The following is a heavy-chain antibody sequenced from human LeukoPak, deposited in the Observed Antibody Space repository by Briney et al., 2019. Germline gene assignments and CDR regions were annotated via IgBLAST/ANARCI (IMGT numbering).Heavy chain of an antibody. D-gene: IGHD2-2*01. J-gene: IGHJ3*02. CDR3: ARDVGSTSCYAFDI. CDR2: IYYSGST. Sequence: SETLSLTCTVSGGSISSGGYYWSWIRQPPGKGLEWIGYIYYSGSTYYNPSLKSRVTISVDTSKNQFSLKLSSVTAADTAVYYCARDVGSTSCYAFDIWGQGTMVTVSS. V-gene: IGHV4-30-2*01. CDR1: GGSISSGGYY.